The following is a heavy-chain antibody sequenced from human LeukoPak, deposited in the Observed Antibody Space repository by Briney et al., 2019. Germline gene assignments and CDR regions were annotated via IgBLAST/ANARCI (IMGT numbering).Heavy chain of an antibody. CDR3: ARDPYEAGFDP. Sequence: SVNVTCTASASTFTRYYMHLERQAPGPGLGWMGVIITIFGTANYAQKFEGRVTITADESTSTAYIEQSSLRSEDTAVYYCARDPYEAGFDPWGQGTLVTVSS. CDR1: ASTFTRYY. D-gene: IGHD3-22*01. V-gene: IGHV1-69*13. J-gene: IGHJ5*02. CDR2: IITIFGTA.